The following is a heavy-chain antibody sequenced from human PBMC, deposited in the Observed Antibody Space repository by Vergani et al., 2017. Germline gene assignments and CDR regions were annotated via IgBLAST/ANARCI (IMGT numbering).Heavy chain of an antibody. CDR3: ARDRVAVADEGMDV. D-gene: IGHD6-19*01. CDR2: IWYDGSNK. Sequence: VQLLESGGGLVKPGGSLRLSCAASGFTFSSYAMSWVRQAPGKGLEWVAVIWYDGSNKYYADSVKGRFTISRDNSKNTLYLQMNSLRAEDTAVYYCARDRVAVADEGMDVWGQGTTVTVSS. V-gene: IGHV3-33*08. CDR1: GFTFSSYA. J-gene: IGHJ6*02.